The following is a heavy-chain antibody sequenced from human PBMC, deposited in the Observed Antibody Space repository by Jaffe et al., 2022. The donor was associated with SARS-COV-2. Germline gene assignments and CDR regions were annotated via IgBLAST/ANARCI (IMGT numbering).Heavy chain of an antibody. Sequence: EVQLLESGGGLVQPGGSLRLSCAASGFTFSSYAMSWVRQAPGKGLEWVSAISGSGGSTYYADSVKGRFTISRDNSKNTLYLQMNSLRAEDTAVYYCARHVYYYGSGSYGGFDYWGQGTLVTVSS. V-gene: IGHV3-23*01. CDR2: ISGSGGST. CDR3: ARHVYYYGSGSYGGFDY. CDR1: GFTFSSYA. D-gene: IGHD3-10*01. J-gene: IGHJ4*02.